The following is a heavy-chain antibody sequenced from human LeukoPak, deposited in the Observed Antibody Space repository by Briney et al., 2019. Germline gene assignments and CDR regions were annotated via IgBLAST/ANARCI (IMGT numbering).Heavy chain of an antibody. CDR3: ARARRLIAAADY. J-gene: IGHJ4*02. CDR2: ISYDGSNK. V-gene: IGHV3-30-3*01. CDR1: GFTISSYA. D-gene: IGHD6-13*01. Sequence: QPGGSLRLSCAASGFTISSYAINWVRQAPGKGLEWVAVISYDGSNKYYADSVKGRFTISRDNSKNTLYLQMNSLRAEDTAVYYCARARRLIAAADYWGQGTLVTVSS.